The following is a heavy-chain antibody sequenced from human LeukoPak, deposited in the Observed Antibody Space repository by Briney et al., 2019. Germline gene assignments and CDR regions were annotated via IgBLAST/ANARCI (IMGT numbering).Heavy chain of an antibody. CDR1: GGSFSGYY. D-gene: IGHD3-3*01. CDR2: INHSGST. CDR3: ASIYDFYGMDV. V-gene: IGHV4-34*01. Sequence: SETLSLTCAVFGGSFSGYYWSWIRQPPGKGLEWIGEINHSGSTNYNPSLKSRVTISVDTSKNQFSLKLSSVTAADTAVYYCASIYDFYGMDVWGQGTTVTVSS. J-gene: IGHJ6*02.